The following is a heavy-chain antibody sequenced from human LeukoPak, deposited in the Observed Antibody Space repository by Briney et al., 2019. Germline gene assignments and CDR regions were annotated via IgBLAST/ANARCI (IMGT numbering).Heavy chain of an antibody. V-gene: IGHV4-59*01. CDR3: AGPTYMSATGYFDY. D-gene: IGHD1-1*01. J-gene: IGHJ4*02. CDR2: IYYSGST. CDR1: GGSISSYY. Sequence: SETLSLTCTVSGGSISSYYWSWIRQPPGKGLEWIGYIYYSGSTNYNPSLKSRVTISVDTSKNQFSLKLNSVTAADTAVYYCAGPTYMSATGYFDYWGQGILVTVSS.